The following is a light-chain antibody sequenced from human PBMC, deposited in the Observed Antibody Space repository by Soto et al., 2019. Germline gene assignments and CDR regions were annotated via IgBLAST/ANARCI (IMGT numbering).Light chain of an antibody. CDR2: GAS. J-gene: IGKJ5*01. V-gene: IGKV3-20*01. CDR1: QSVSSAY. Sequence: EIVLTQSPGTLSLSPGERATLSCRASQSVSSAYLAWYQQKPGQSPRLLIYGASNRATGIPDRFSGSGSGTDFTLTISSLEPDDFSVYYCHQYRTSPPVTFXQGTRLEIK. CDR3: HQYRTSPPVT.